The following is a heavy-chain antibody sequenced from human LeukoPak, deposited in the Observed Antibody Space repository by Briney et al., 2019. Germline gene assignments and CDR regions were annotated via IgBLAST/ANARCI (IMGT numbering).Heavy chain of an antibody. CDR2: MREDGGQE. J-gene: IGHJ4*02. CDR1: GLTFRNYG. V-gene: IGHV3-7*03. Sequence: GESLRLSCVGFGLTFRNYGMNWVHQAPGTGLEWVAGMREDGGQEYYVDSVRGRFTISRDSAKNSLYLQMNSLRVEDTAVYYCVRALSSSSPYWGQGTLVTVSS. D-gene: IGHD6-6*01. CDR3: VRALSSSSPY.